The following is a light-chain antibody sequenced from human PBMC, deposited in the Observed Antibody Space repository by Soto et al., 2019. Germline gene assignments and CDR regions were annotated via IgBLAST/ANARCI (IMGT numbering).Light chain of an antibody. CDR3: QQYVSSPYT. CDR1: QSVDGTY. V-gene: IGKV3-20*01. CDR2: GAS. J-gene: IGKJ2*01. Sequence: VLTQSPGTLSLSPGERATLSCRPSQSVDGTYAAWYQQKPGLPPRLLIYGASSRATGVPDRFSGSASETDFTLPISSLVPEDSAVYYCQQYVSSPYTFGQGTKVDI.